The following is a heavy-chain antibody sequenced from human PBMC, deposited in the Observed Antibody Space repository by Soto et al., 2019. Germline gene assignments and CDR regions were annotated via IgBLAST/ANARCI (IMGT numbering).Heavy chain of an antibody. CDR3: ASDMSTM. CDR1: GYTFTSHD. CDR2: MSPNSGHT. Sequence: QVQLVQSGAEVKKPGASVKVSCKASGYTFTSHDINWMRQATGQGLEWMGWMSPNSGHTNYAQKFQGRVTMTRDTSISTAYMELTNLRSEDTGIYYCASDMSTMWGQGTLVTVSS. D-gene: IGHD2-2*01. V-gene: IGHV1-8*01. J-gene: IGHJ4*02.